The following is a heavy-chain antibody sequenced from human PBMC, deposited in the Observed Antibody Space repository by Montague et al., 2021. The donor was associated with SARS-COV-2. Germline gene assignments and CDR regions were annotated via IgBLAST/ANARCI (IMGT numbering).Heavy chain of an antibody. J-gene: IGHJ4*02. CDR3: ARGRIVGDSSCWYYFDY. CDR1: GGSINTNNW. D-gene: IGHD2-15*01. Sequence: SETLSLTCTVSGGSINTNNWWTWVRQPPGEGLEWIGQIFHSGVTXYNPSLESRVTISVDKSNNQFSLWLSSVTAADTAVYYFARGRIVGDSSCWYYFDYWGQGTLVAVSS. CDR2: IFHSGVT. V-gene: IGHV4-4*02.